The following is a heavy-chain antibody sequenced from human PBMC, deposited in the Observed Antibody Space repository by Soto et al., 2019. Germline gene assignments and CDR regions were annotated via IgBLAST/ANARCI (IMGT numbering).Heavy chain of an antibody. CDR3: ARENGWGGWYLNPYYYGMDV. V-gene: IGHV3-30*03. D-gene: IGHD6-19*01. Sequence: QVQLVESGGGVVQPGRSLRLSCAASGFTFSSYGMHWVRQAPGKGLEWVAVISYDGSNKYYADSVKGRFTISRDNSKNTLYLQMNSLRAEDTAVYYCARENGWGGWYLNPYYYGMDVWGQGTTVTVSS. CDR2: ISYDGSNK. J-gene: IGHJ6*02. CDR1: GFTFSSYG.